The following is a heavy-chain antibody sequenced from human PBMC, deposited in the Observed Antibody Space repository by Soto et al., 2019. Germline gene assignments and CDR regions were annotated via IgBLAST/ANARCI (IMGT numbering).Heavy chain of an antibody. CDR2: ISGSGGST. Sequence: PGGSLRLSCAASGFTFSSYAMSWVRQAPGKGLERVSAISGSGGSTYYADSVKGRFTISRDNSKNTLYLQMNSLRAEDTAVYYCAATYYYDSSGYYPFDIWGQGTMVTVSS. J-gene: IGHJ3*02. CDR3: AATYYYDSSGYYPFDI. D-gene: IGHD3-22*01. CDR1: GFTFSSYA. V-gene: IGHV3-23*01.